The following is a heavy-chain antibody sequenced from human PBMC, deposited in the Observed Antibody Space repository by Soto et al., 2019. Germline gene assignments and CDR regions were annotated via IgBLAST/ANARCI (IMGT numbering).Heavy chain of an antibody. CDR3: ARERVGPSKNWFDP. Sequence: SETLSLTCTVSGGSTSSYYWSWIRQPPGKRLERIGYIYYSGSTNYNPSLKSRVTISVDTSKNQFSLKLSSVTAADTAVYYCARERVGPSKNWFDPWGQGTLVTVSS. CDR1: GGSTSSYY. J-gene: IGHJ5*02. V-gene: IGHV4-59*12. CDR2: IYYSGST. D-gene: IGHD1-26*01.